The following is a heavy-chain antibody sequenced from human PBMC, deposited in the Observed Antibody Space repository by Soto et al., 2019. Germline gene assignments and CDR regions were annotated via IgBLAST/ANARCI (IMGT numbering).Heavy chain of an antibody. J-gene: IGHJ6*02. CDR3: ARDVWGYCSSTGCPLASDYYGMDV. CDR2: ISSSSSTI. Sequence: PRGSLRLSCAAPGFTVSSYSMNWVRQAPGKGLEWVSYISSSSSTIYYADSVKGRFTISRDNAKNSLYLQMNSLRDEDTAVYYCARDVWGYCSSTGCPLASDYYGMDVWGQGTTVTVSS. D-gene: IGHD2-2*01. V-gene: IGHV3-48*02. CDR1: GFTVSSYS.